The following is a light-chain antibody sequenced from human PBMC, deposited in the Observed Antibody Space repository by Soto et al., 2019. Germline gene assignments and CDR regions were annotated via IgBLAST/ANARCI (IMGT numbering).Light chain of an antibody. V-gene: IGLV2-14*01. J-gene: IGLJ1*01. CDR3: NSYTSRSTGV. Sequence: QSVLTQPASVSGSPGQSITISCTGTSSDVGGYNYVSWYQQHPGKAPKLLIYEVSNRPSGVSNRFSGSKSGNTASLTISGLQAEDEADYYCNSYTSRSTGVFGTGTKVTVL. CDR1: SSDVGGYNY. CDR2: EVS.